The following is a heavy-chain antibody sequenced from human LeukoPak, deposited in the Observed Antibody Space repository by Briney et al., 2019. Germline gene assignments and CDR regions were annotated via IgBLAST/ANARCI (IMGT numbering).Heavy chain of an antibody. CDR3: ARDAGYYDSSGYYPYYFDY. D-gene: IGHD3-22*01. J-gene: IGHJ4*02. Sequence: GASVKVSCKASGYTFTSYAMNWVRQAPGQRLEWMGWINAGNGNTKYSQKFQGRVTITRDTSASTAYMELSSLRSEDTAVYYCARDAGYYDSSGYYPYYFDYWGQGTLVTVSS. CDR2: INAGNGNT. CDR1: GYTFTSYA. V-gene: IGHV1-3*01.